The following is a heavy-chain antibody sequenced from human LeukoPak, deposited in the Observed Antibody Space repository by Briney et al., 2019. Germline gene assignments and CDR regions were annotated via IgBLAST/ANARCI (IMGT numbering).Heavy chain of an antibody. Sequence: SETLSLTCTVSGGSISSSSYYWGWIRQPPGKGLEWIGSIYYSGSTYYNPSLKSRVTISVDTSKNQFSLKLSSVTAADTAVFYCAINSHSGGAYWGQGTLVTVSS. D-gene: IGHD6-19*01. CDR2: IYYSGST. CDR3: AINSHSGGAY. V-gene: IGHV4-39*07. CDR1: GGSISSSSYY. J-gene: IGHJ4*02.